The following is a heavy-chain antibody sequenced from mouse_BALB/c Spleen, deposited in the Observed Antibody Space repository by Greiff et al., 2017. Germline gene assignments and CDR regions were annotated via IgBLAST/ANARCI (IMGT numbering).Heavy chain of an antibody. Sequence: VQVVESGPELVKPGASVKISCKASGYTFTDYYINWVKQKPGQGLEWIGWIYPGSGNTKYNEKFKGKATLTVDTSSSTAYMQLSSLTSEDTAVYFCARYDYYGSSYFDYWGQGTTLTVSS. CDR1: GYTFTDYY. J-gene: IGHJ2*01. CDR3: ARYDYYGSSYFDY. V-gene: IGHV1-84*02. CDR2: IYPGSGNT. D-gene: IGHD1-1*01.